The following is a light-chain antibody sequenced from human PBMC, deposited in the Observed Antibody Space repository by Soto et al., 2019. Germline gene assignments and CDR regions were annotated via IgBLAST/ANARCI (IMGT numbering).Light chain of an antibody. CDR3: SSYTTSSTVV. CDR1: GGDIGAYYY. V-gene: IGLV2-14*01. J-gene: IGLJ3*02. Sequence: QSVLTQPASVSGSPGQSITISCAGTGGDIGAYYYVSWYQQHPGKAPKLMIYEVIRRPSGISNRFSGSKSGNTASLTISTLQAEDEADYYCSSYTTSSTVVFGGGTKLTVL. CDR2: EVI.